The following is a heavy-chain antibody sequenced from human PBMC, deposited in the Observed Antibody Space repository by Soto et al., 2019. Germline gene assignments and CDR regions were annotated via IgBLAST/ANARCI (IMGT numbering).Heavy chain of an antibody. D-gene: IGHD2-15*01. CDR1: GGTFSSYA. Sequence: SVKVSCKASGGTFSSYAINWVRQAPGQGLEWMGGIIPIFATADYAQKFQGRVTITADESTTTAYMELISLRSEDTAVYYCARDEMVVATGSRTWHYYYGMDVWGQGTTVTV. CDR2: IIPIFATA. V-gene: IGHV1-69*13. J-gene: IGHJ6*02. CDR3: ARDEMVVATGSRTWHYYYGMDV.